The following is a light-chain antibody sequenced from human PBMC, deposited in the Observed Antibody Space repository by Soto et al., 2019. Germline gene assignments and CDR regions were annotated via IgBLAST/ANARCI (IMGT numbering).Light chain of an antibody. CDR2: DVS. V-gene: IGLV2-14*01. CDR3: SSYTTTSRV. Sequence: QSALTQPASVSGSPGQSITISCTGTSSDVGAYNYVSWYQQHPGKAPRLMIYDVSTRPSGVSDRFSGSKSGNTASLTISGLQAEDDADYYCSSYTTTSRVFGTGTKAPS. CDR1: SSDVGAYNY. J-gene: IGLJ1*01.